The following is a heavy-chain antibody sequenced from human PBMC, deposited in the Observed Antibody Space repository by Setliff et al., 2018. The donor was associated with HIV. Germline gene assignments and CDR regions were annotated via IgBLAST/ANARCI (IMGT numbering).Heavy chain of an antibody. CDR1: GGSISSGGYY. CDR3: ARGLVVVTDSDYDTNYYYYYYMDV. Sequence: PSETLSLTYTVSGGSISSGGYYWSWIRQHPGKGLEYIGYIYYSGSTYYNPSLKSRVTISIDTSKNQFSLKLSSVTAADTAVYYCARGLVVVTDSDYDTNYYYYYYMDVWGKGTTVTV. D-gene: IGHD5-12*01. CDR2: IYYSGST. J-gene: IGHJ6*03. V-gene: IGHV4-31*03.